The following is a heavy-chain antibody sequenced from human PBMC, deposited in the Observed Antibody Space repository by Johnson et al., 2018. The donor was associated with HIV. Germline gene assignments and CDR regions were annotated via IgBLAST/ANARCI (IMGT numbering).Heavy chain of an antibody. J-gene: IGHJ3*02. Sequence: QEQLVESGGGVVQPGGSLRLSCAASGLTFSNYGSHWVRQAPGKGLEWVAFIRYDGSNKYYADSVKGRFTISRDNSKNTLYLQMDSLRPEDTAVYYCATIWGDIAATGDAFDIWGQGTMVTVSS. V-gene: IGHV3-30*02. D-gene: IGHD5-12*01. CDR3: ATIWGDIAATGDAFDI. CDR2: IRYDGSNK. CDR1: GLTFSNYG.